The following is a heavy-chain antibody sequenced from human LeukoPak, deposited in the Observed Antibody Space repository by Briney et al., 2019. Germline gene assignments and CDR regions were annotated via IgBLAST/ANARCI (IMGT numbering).Heavy chain of an antibody. Sequence: SETLSLTCTVSGGPISSSSYYWGWIRQPPGKGLEWIGSIYYSGSTYYNPSLKSRVTISVDTSKNQFSLMLSSVTAADTAVYYCARGRIVGATTAGVYFDYWGQGTLVTVSS. V-gene: IGHV4-39*07. CDR1: GGPISSSSYY. CDR3: ARGRIVGATTAGVYFDY. CDR2: IYYSGST. D-gene: IGHD1-26*01. J-gene: IGHJ4*02.